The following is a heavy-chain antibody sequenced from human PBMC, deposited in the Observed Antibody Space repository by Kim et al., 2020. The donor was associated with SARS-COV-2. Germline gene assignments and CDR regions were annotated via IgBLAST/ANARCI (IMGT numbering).Heavy chain of an antibody. CDR3: AGTVAGSGVAFDS. V-gene: IGHV4-4*07. CDR2: GYLSGST. CDR1: DASISSYF. D-gene: IGHD3-10*01. J-gene: IGHJ4*02. Sequence: SETLSLTCTVSDASISSYFWSWVRQPAGQGLELIGHGYLSGSTGYNPAFKRRVSMSLDTSKTHFSLELNSVTAADTAVYFCAGTVAGSGVAFDSWGQGTLVTVSA.